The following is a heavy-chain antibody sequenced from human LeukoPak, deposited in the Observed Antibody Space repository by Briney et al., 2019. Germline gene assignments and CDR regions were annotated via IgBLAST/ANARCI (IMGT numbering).Heavy chain of an antibody. V-gene: IGHV1-24*01. J-gene: IGHJ5*01. CDR3: ATERDLLLDS. CDR2: FDPGDDET. CDR1: GYSLSELS. Sequence: ASVKVSCKVSGYSLSELSTHWVRQAPGQGLEWMGGFDPGDDETIYAQKFQGRVTMTEDTSTDTAYLELSSLRSEDTAVYFCATERDLLLDSWGQGTPVTVSS. D-gene: IGHD1-26*01.